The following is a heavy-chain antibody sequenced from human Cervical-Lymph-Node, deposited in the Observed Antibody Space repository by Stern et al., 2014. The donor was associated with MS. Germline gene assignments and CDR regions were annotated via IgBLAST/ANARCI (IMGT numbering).Heavy chain of an antibody. V-gene: IGHV3-64*01. J-gene: IGHJ5*02. Sequence: VQLVESGGGLVQPGGSLRLSCVGSGFTFRNYAMHWVRQAPGKGLEYVSAITSDGGSTYYAKFVKGRFTISRDNAKNTLYLQMGRLRGDDMAVYYCARGYRWGQGTLVTVSS. CDR3: ARGYR. CDR2: ITSDGGST. CDR1: GFTFRNYA.